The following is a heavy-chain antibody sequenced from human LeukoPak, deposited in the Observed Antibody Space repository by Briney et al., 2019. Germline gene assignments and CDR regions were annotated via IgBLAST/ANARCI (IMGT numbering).Heavy chain of an antibody. CDR3: ARGYCSSTSCYGVFYYYGMDV. V-gene: IGHV1-69*13. CDR1: GGTFSSYA. J-gene: IGHJ6*04. Sequence: SVKVSCKASGGTFSSYAISWVRQAPGQGLEWMGGIIPIFGTANYAQKFQGRVTITADESTSTAYMELSSLRSEDTAVYYCARGYCSSTSCYGVFYYYGMDVWGKGTTVTVSS. D-gene: IGHD2-2*01. CDR2: IIPIFGTA.